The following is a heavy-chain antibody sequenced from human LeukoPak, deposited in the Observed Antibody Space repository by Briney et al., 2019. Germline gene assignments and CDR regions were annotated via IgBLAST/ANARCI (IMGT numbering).Heavy chain of an antibody. CDR1: GFTFNTFN. V-gene: IGHV3-21*01. CDR2: ITSGGDYI. D-gene: IGHD3-9*01. J-gene: IGHJ4*02. CDR3: ARGHYDVLAASYKWTPDY. Sequence: GGSLRLSCAASGFTFNTFNMNWVRQAPGKGLEWASSITSGGDYIYYADSVKGRFTTSRDNAKNSLSLQLNSLRVEDTAVYYCARGHYDVLAASYKWTPDYWGQGTLVTVSS.